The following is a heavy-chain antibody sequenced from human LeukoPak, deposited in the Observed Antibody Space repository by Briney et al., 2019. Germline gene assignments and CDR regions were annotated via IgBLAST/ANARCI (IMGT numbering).Heavy chain of an antibody. CDR2: IKQDGSEK. CDR3: AKFDIVVVPAAIDAFDI. D-gene: IGHD2-2*02. V-gene: IGHV3-7*03. CDR1: GFTFSSYW. Sequence: GGSLRLSCAASGFTFSSYWMSWVRQAPGKGLEWVANIKQDGSEKYYVDSVKGRFTISRDNAKNSLYLQMNSLRAEDTAVYYCAKFDIVVVPAAIDAFDIWGQGTMVTVSS. J-gene: IGHJ3*02.